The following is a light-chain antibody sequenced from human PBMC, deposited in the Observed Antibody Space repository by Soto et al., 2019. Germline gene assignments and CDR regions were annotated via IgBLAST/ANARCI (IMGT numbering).Light chain of an antibody. J-gene: IGKJ1*01. V-gene: IGKV3-20*01. CDR1: QSVSSSY. Sequence: PGERATLSCRASQSVSSSYLAWYQQKPGQAPRLLIYGASSRATGIPDRFSGSGSGTDFTLTISRLEPEDFAVYYCQQYDNSPWTFGQGTKVEIK. CDR2: GAS. CDR3: QQYDNSPWT.